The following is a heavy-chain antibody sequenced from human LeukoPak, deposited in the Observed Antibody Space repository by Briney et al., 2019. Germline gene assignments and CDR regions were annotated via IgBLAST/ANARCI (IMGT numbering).Heavy chain of an antibody. J-gene: IGHJ6*02. Sequence: GESLKISCKGSGYSFTSYWIGWVRQMPEKGGVWVGIIFHGDSDTRYSPSFQGQVTISADKSISTAYLQWSSLKASDIAMYYCARGGSYSSSIYYYYGMDVWGQGTTVTVSS. CDR2: IFHGDSDT. V-gene: IGHV5-51*01. CDR3: ARGGSYSSSIYYYYGMDV. D-gene: IGHD1-26*01. CDR1: GYSFTSYW.